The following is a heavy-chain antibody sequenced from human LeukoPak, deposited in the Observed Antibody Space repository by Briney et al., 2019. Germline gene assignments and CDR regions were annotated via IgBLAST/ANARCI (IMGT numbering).Heavy chain of an antibody. Sequence: KASETLSLTCAVYGGSFSGYYWSWIRQPPGKGLEWIGEINHSGSTNYNPSLKSRVTISVDTSKNQFSLKLSSVTAADTAVYYCARVYDFLSPYYYYGMDVWGQGTTVTVSS. CDR1: GGSFSGYY. CDR2: INHSGST. D-gene: IGHD3-3*01. V-gene: IGHV4-34*01. CDR3: ARVYDFLSPYYYYGMDV. J-gene: IGHJ6*02.